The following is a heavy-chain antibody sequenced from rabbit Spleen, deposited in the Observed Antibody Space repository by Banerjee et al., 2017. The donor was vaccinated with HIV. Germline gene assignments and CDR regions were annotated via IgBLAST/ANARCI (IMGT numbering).Heavy chain of an antibody. CDR3: ARDPNYASGHYIYSF. CDR2: IDIGSSGFT. V-gene: IGHV1S40*01. D-gene: IGHD1-1*01. CDR1: GVSFSGDSY. J-gene: IGHJ3*01. Sequence: QSLEESGGDLVKPGASLTLTCIASGVSFSGDSYMCWVRQAPGKGLEWIACIDIGSSGFTYFASWAKGRFTISKTSSTTVTLQMTSLTAADTATYFCARDPNYASGHYIYSFWGQGTLVTVS.